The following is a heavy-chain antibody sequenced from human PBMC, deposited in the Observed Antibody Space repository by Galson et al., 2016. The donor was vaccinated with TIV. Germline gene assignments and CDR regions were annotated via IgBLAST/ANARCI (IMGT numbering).Heavy chain of an antibody. CDR2: ISSGRSFTI. V-gene: IGHV3-48*01. Sequence: SLRLSCAASGFTFSGYSMDWVRQAPGKGLEWLSYISSGRSFTIHYADSVKGRFTISRDNARNSLHLQMTSLRAEDTAVYYCARDRSGYTYGYGSAYFDLWGRGTLVVVSS. CDR3: ARDRSGYTYGYGSAYFDL. D-gene: IGHD5-18*01. CDR1: GFTFSGYS. J-gene: IGHJ2*01.